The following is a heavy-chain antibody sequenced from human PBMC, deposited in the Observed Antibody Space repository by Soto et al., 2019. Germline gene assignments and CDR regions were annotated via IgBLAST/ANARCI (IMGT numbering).Heavy chain of an antibody. CDR3: AREATNYSGMDV. CDR1: GYTFTNYY. CDR2: IKPSGSSA. V-gene: IGHV1-46*01. Sequence: AASVKVSCKASGYTFTNYYMHWVRQAPGQGPEWMGVIKPSGSSATYAQKFQGRVTMTRDTSTTTDYMELRSLRSDDTAMYYCAREATNYSGMDVWGQGTTVTVSS. J-gene: IGHJ6*02.